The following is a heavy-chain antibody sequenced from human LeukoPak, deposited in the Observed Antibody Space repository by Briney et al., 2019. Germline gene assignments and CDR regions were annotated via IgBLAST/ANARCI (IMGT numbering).Heavy chain of an antibody. CDR1: GFTFSSYE. CDR2: ITSSGNSI. J-gene: IGHJ3*02. D-gene: IGHD6-13*01. CDR3: ARVRIVAAGGAFDI. V-gene: IGHV3-48*03. Sequence: GGALRLSCAASGFTFSSYEMNWVRQAPGKGLEGISYITSSGNSIYYADSLKGRFTISRDNAKNSLYLQMNSLRAEDTAVYYCARVRIVAAGGAFDIWGQGTMVTVSS.